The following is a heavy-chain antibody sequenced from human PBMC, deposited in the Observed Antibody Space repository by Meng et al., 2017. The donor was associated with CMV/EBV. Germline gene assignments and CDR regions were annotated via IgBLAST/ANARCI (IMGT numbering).Heavy chain of an antibody. V-gene: IGHV1-69*02. CDR2: IIPILGIA. Sequence: SVTVSCKSSGGTFSSYTISWVRQAPGQGLAWMGRIIPILGIANYAQKFQGRVTITADKSTSTAYMELSSLRSEDTAVYYCASYPGYSGDRAFDIWGQGTMVTVSS. CDR1: GGTFSSYT. D-gene: IGHD6-25*01. CDR3: ASYPGYSGDRAFDI. J-gene: IGHJ3*02.